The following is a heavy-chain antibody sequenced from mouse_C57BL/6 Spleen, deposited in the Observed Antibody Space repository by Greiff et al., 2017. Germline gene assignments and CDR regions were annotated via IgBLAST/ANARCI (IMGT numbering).Heavy chain of an antibody. J-gene: IGHJ2*01. CDR1: GYTFTSYW. CDR3: ARGNITTVPPFDY. V-gene: IGHV1-7*01. CDR2: INPSSGYT. D-gene: IGHD1-1*01. Sequence: VKLQQSGAELAKPGASVKLSCKASGYTFTSYWLHWVKQRPGQGLEWIGYINPSSGYTKYNQKFKDKATLTADKSSSTAYMQLSSLTYEDSAVYYCARGNITTVPPFDYWGQGTTLTVSS.